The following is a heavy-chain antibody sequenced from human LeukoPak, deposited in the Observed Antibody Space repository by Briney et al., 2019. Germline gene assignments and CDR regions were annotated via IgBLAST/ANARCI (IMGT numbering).Heavy chain of an antibody. Sequence: GGSLRLSCAASGFTFSSHWMSWVRQAPGKGLEWVANIKQDGSEKYYVDSVKGRFTISRDNAKNSLYLQMNSLRAEDTAVYCRSGHLRGLYNSNFQYLQRIDVLGQGTQVTVSS. V-gene: IGHV3-7*03. CDR2: IKQDGSEK. CDR1: GFTFSSHW. CDR3: SGHLRGLYNSNFQYLQRIDV. J-gene: IGHJ6*02. D-gene: IGHD1-1*01.